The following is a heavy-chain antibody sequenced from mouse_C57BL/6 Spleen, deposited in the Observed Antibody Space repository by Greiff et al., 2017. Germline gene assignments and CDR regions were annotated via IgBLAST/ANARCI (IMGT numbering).Heavy chain of an antibody. CDR1: GYTFTDYY. CDR3: ARGSNWYFDV. Sequence: VQLQQSGAELVRPGASVKLSCKASGYTFTDYYINWVKQRPGQGLEWIARLYPGSGNTYYNEKFKGKATLTAEKSSSTAYMQLSSLTSEDSAVYFCARGSNWYFDVWGTGTTVTVSS. V-gene: IGHV1-76*01. D-gene: IGHD2-5*01. J-gene: IGHJ1*03. CDR2: LYPGSGNT.